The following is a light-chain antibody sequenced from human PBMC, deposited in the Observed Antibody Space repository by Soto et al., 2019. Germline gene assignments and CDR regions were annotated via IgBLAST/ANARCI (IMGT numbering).Light chain of an antibody. J-gene: IGKJ2*01. V-gene: IGKV1-6*01. Sequence: AIQMTQSPSSLSASVGDRVIITCRASQGIRNDLDWYQQKPGKAPKLLIYAASSLQSGVPSSFSGSGSGTDFTLTFSSLQPEDFATYYCLQDYNYPYTFGQGTKLEIK. CDR1: QGIRND. CDR2: AAS. CDR3: LQDYNYPYT.